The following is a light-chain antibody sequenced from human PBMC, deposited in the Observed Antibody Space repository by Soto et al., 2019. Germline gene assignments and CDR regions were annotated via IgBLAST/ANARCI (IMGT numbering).Light chain of an antibody. CDR1: SSNIGSNY. V-gene: IGLV1-47*01. J-gene: IGLJ2*01. Sequence: QSVLTQPPSASGTPGQRVSISCSGSSSNIGSNYVYWYQQFPGTAPKLLIYRDNERPSGVPERFSGSKSGTTASLAISGLRSEDEADYHCAAWDDSLTGSFVVFGGGTKLTVL. CDR3: AAWDDSLTGSFVV. CDR2: RDN.